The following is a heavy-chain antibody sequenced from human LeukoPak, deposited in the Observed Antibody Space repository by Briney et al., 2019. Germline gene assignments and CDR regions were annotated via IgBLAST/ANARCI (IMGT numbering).Heavy chain of an antibody. Sequence: GGSLRLSCEASGFTFSNYSMSWVRQTPGKGLEWVANIKEDGSEKNYVDSVKSRFTLSRDNAKNSLYLQMNSLRAEDTAVYYCARSGSDFDYWGQGTLVSVSS. V-gene: IGHV3-7*01. D-gene: IGHD3-3*01. CDR3: ARSGSDFDY. J-gene: IGHJ4*02. CDR1: GFTFSNYS. CDR2: IKEDGSEK.